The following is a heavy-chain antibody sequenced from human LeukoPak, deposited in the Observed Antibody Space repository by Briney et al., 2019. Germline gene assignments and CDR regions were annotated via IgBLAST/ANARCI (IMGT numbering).Heavy chain of an antibody. CDR3: SREFPFCGADCFSGVFDI. D-gene: IGHD2-21*02. CDR1: GYTFSSYG. J-gene: IGHJ3*02. CDR2: ISVINSGNT. Sequence: ASVKVSCKASGYTFSSYGINWVRQAPGQGLEWMGWISVINSGNTGYAQNFQGRLTMTTDTSTTTAYMELRSLRSDDTAVYYCSREFPFCGADCFSGVFDIWGQGTMVTVS. V-gene: IGHV1-18*01.